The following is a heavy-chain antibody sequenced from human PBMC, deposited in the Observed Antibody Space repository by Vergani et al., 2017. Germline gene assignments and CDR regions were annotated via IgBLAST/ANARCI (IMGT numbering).Heavy chain of an antibody. CDR1: GFTFSNSW. CDR3: TTGTEKVRGESRYYYYGMDV. D-gene: IGHD3-10*01. CDR2: IKSKTDGGTT. V-gene: IGHV3-15*01. J-gene: IGHJ6*02. Sequence: EVQLVESGGGLVKPGGSLRLSCAASGFTFSNSWMSWVRQAPGKGLEWVGRIKSKTDGGTTDYAAPVKGGFTISRDDSKNTLYLQMNSLKTEDTAVYYCTTGTEKVRGESRYYYYGMDVWGQGTTVTVSS.